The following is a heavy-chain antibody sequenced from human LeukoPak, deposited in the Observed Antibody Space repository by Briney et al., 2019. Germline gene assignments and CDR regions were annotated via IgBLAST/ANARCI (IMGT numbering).Heavy chain of an antibody. D-gene: IGHD5-24*01. CDR1: GGSISSSIYY. CDR3: ARHRSAVEMATTLFGY. CDR2: IYYSGRT. J-gene: IGHJ4*02. Sequence: SETLSLTCTVSGGSISSSIYYWGWIRQPPGKGLEWIGSIYYSGRTYHNPSLKSRVTISVDTSKNQFSLKVRSVTAADAAVYYCARHRSAVEMATTLFGYWGQGTLVTVSS. V-gene: IGHV4-39*01.